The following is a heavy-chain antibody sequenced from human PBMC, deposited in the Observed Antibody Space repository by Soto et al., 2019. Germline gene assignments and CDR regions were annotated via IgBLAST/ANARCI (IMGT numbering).Heavy chain of an antibody. CDR3: ARSSLDYDYYYSGMDV. CDR1: GYSFTSYW. V-gene: IGHV5-51*01. J-gene: IGHJ6*02. CDR2: IYPGDSDT. D-gene: IGHD4-17*01. Sequence: ESLKISWKGSGYSFTSYWIGWGRQMPGKGLEWMGSIYPGDSDTRYSPSFQGQVTISADKSISTAYLQWSSLKASDTAMYYCARSSLDYDYYYSGMDVWGQGTPVTVSS.